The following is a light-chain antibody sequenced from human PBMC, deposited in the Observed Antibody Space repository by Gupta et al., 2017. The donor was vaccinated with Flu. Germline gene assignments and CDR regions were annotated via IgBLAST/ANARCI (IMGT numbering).Light chain of an antibody. CDR1: RLGDKY. V-gene: IGLV3-1*01. CDR3: QAWDSTTGGV. J-gene: IGLJ1*01. CDR2: QDK. Sequence: SYELTQPPSVSVSPGQPASISCSGDRLGDKYTCWYQHKPGQSPILVIYQDKKRPSGISERFSGSSSGNTATLTISGTQTSDEGDYYCQAWDSTTGGVFGSGTRVTGL.